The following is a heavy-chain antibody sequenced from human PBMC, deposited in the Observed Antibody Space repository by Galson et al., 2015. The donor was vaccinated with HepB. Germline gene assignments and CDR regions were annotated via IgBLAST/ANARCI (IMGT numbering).Heavy chain of an antibody. V-gene: IGHV3-7*01. CDR1: HLVLGNYW. J-gene: IGHJ4*02. CDR2: IRQGDSAE. Sequence: SLRLSCADSHLVLGNYWMSWVRQAPGKGLEWVAHIRQGDSAEFYVDSVKGRFTISRDNAKNSLFLQMNSLRAEDTAVYYCARSLSGELTSRFGLHFGYWGQGTLVTVSS. CDR3: ARSLSGELTSRFGLHFGY. D-gene: IGHD3-16*02.